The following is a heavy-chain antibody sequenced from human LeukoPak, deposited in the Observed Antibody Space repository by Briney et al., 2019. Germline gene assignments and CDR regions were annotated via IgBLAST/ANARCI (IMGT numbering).Heavy chain of an antibody. Sequence: ASVKVSCKASGYTFTGYYMHWVRQAPGQGLEWMGWINPNSGGTNYAQKFQGRVTMTRDTSISTAYMELIRLRSDDTAVYYCARLSPFRAAGQTFDYWGQGTLVTVSS. CDR3: ARLSPFRAAGQTFDY. V-gene: IGHV1-2*02. D-gene: IGHD6-13*01. CDR1: GYTFTGYY. J-gene: IGHJ4*02. CDR2: INPNSGGT.